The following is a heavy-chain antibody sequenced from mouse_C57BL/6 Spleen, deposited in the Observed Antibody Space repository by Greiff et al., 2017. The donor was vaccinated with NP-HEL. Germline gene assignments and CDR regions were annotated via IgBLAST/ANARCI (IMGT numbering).Heavy chain of an antibody. CDR1: GFTFSSYA. CDR3: AREGDYGYDGYYFDY. D-gene: IGHD2-2*01. V-gene: IGHV5-4*01. J-gene: IGHJ2*01. Sequence: EVQLVESGGGLVKPGGSLKLSCAASGFTFSSYAMSWVRQTPEKRLEWVATISDGGSYTYYPDNVKGRFTISRDNAKNNLYLQMSHLKSEDTAMYYCAREGDYGYDGYYFDYWGQGTTLTVSS. CDR2: ISDGGSYT.